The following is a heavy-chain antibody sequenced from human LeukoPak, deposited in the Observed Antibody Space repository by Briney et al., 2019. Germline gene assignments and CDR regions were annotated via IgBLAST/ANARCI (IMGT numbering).Heavy chain of an antibody. CDR2: IYYSGST. V-gene: IGHV4-59*01. CDR3: ARGLRVLYGSGNTYYYYGMDV. J-gene: IGHJ6*02. CDR1: GGSISSYY. D-gene: IGHD3-10*01. Sequence: PSETLSLTCTVSGGSISSYYWSWIRQPPGKGLEWIGYIYYSGSTNYNPSLKSRVTISVDTSKNQFSLKLSSVTAADTAVYYCARGLRVLYGSGNTYYYYGMDVWGQGTTVTVSS.